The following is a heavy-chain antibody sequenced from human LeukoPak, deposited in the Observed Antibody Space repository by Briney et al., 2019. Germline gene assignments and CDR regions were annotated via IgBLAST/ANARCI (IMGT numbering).Heavy chain of an antibody. J-gene: IGHJ5*02. V-gene: IGHV1-2*02. CDR2: INPNSGGT. CDR3: ARVPYSSSWYSRNNWFDP. CDR1: GYTLTGYY. D-gene: IGHD6-13*01. Sequence: ASVKVSCKASGYTLTGYYMHWVRQAPGQGLEWVGWINPNSGGTNYAQKFQGRVTMTRDTSISTAYMELSRLRSDDTAVYYCARVPYSSSWYSRNNWFDPWGQGTLVTVSS.